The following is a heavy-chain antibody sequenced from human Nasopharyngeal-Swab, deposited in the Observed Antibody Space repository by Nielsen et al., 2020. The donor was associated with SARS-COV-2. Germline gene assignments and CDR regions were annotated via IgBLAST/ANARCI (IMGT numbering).Heavy chain of an antibody. V-gene: IGHV3-7*03. Sequence: RSLKLSCAASVFTHSSYWMSWVRQAPGKGLEWVANIKQDGSEKYYVDSVKGRFTISRDNAKNSLYLQMNSLRAEDTAVYYCAREIAAAGYFDYWGQGTLVTVSS. D-gene: IGHD6-13*01. CDR2: IKQDGSEK. CDR1: VFTHSSYW. CDR3: AREIAAAGYFDY. J-gene: IGHJ4*02.